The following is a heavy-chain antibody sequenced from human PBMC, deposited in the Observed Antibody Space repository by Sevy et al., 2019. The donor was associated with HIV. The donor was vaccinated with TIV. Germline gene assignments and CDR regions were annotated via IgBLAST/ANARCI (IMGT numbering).Heavy chain of an antibody. CDR3: AQETFGRFDS. D-gene: IGHD1-26*01. V-gene: IGHV3-7*01. Sequence: GGSLRLSCAASGFSFSAYWMNWVRQAPGKGLEWWANIKPDGSDKHYVDSAEGRFTISRDNAKNSLYLQMNSLRVEDTAMYYCAQETFGRFDSWGQGTLVTVSS. CDR1: GFSFSAYW. J-gene: IGHJ4*02. CDR2: IKPDGSDK.